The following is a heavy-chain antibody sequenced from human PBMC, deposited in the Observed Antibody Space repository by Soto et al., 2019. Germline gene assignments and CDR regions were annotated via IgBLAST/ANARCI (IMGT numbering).Heavy chain of an antibody. CDR1: GGSFSGYY. Sequence: QVQLQQWGAGLLKPSETLSLTCAVYGGSFSGYYWSWIRQPPGKGLEWIGEINHSGSTNYNPSLKSRVHISVGPSKNPFPLKLSSVTAADTAVYYCAKEGGDIVVVVAAPDAFDIWGQGTMVTVSS. V-gene: IGHV4-34*01. D-gene: IGHD2-15*01. CDR2: INHSGST. CDR3: AKEGGDIVVVVAAPDAFDI. J-gene: IGHJ3*02.